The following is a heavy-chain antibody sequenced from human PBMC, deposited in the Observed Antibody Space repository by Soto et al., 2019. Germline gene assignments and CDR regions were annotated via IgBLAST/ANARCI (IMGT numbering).Heavy chain of an antibody. V-gene: IGHV3-23*01. D-gene: IGHD6-19*01. CDR2: ISGSGGST. CDR1: GFTFSSYA. J-gene: IGHJ3*02. Sequence: EVQLLESGGGLVQPGGSLRLSCAASGFTFSSYAMSWVRQAPGKGLEWVSAISGSGGSTYYADSVKGRFTISRDNSKNTLYPQMSSLRAEDTAVYYCSKDQGSGWTLDAFDIWGQGTMVTVSS. CDR3: SKDQGSGWTLDAFDI.